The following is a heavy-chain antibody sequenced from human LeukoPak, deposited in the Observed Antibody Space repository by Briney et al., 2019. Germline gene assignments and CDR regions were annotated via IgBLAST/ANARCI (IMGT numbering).Heavy chain of an antibody. J-gene: IGHJ4*02. V-gene: IGHV3-33*01. CDR1: GFTFSSYG. CDR2: IWYDGSNK. CDR3: ARDSQWLVRRANYFDY. D-gene: IGHD6-19*01. Sequence: GRSLRLSCAASGFTFSSYGMHWVRQAPGKGLEWVAVIWYDGSNKHYADSVKGRFTISRDNSKNTLYLQMNSLRAEDTAVYYCARDSQWLVRRANYFDYWGQGTLVTVSS.